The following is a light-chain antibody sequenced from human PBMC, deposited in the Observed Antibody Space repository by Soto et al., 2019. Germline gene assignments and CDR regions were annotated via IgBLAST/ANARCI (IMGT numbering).Light chain of an antibody. CDR3: AAWDETLRGEVM. CDR2: KNN. V-gene: IGLV1-47*01. CDR1: RSNIGTNS. Sequence: QSVLTQPPSASATPGQRVIISCSGSRSNIGTNSVYWYQQFPGTAPRLLIYKNNQRPSGVPDRFSGSKSGTSASLAISGLRPEDEADYFCAAWDETLRGEVMFGGGTQLT. J-gene: IGLJ3*02.